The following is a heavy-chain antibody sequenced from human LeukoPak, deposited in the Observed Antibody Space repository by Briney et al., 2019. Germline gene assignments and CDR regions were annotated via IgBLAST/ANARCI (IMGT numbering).Heavy chain of an antibody. CDR3: AKEGRSLQTY. Sequence: GGSLRLSCAASGFTFDDYAMHWVRQAPGKGLEWVSGISWNSVYVGYADSVKGRFTISRDNAKNSLYLQMNSLRVEDTAVYYCAKEGRSLQTYWGQGTLVTVSS. J-gene: IGHJ4*02. CDR2: ISWNSVYV. D-gene: IGHD5-24*01. V-gene: IGHV3-9*01. CDR1: GFTFDDYA.